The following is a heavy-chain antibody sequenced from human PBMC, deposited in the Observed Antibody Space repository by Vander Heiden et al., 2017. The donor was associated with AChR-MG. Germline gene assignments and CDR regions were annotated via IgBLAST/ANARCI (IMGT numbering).Heavy chain of an antibody. V-gene: IGHV3-9*01. Sequence: EVQLVASGGGLVQPGRSLSLSCQASGFHFADSARHGVGQGPGKGLEWVSGISGNRGSIGYADSVKGRFTISRDNAKNSLYLQMNSLRAEDTALYYCAKDMFGYDSSGYISRNAFDIWGQGTMVTVSS. J-gene: IGHJ3*02. CDR3: AKDMFGYDSSGYISRNAFDI. D-gene: IGHD3-22*01. CDR2: ISGNRGSI. CDR1: GFHFADSA.